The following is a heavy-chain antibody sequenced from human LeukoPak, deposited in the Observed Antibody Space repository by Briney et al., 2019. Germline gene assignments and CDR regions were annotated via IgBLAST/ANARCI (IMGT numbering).Heavy chain of an antibody. Sequence: PSQTLSLTCAVSGGSISSGGYSWSWIRQPPGKGLEWIGYIYHSGSTYYNPSLKSRVTISVDTSKNQFSLKLSSVTAADTAVYYCARNHYYDSSGRDYWGQGTLVTVSS. CDR1: GGSISSGGYS. D-gene: IGHD3-22*01. V-gene: IGHV4-30-2*01. CDR3: ARNHYYDSSGRDY. J-gene: IGHJ4*02. CDR2: IYHSGST.